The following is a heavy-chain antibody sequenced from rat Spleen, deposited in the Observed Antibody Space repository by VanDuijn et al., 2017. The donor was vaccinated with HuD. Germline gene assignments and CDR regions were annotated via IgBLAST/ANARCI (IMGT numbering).Heavy chain of an antibody. Sequence: EVQLVETGGGLVQPGKSLKLSCVASGFTFNNFWMSWIRQAPGKGLEWVASISNTGGGGTYYRDSVKGRFTISRDNAKDTLYLQMDSLRPEDPATYYCTTDRGTYIGFGWFAYWGQGTLVTVSS. CDR3: TTDRGTYIGFGWFAY. CDR2: ISNTGGGGT. D-gene: IGHD1-9*01. V-gene: IGHV5-31*01. CDR1: GFTFNNFW. J-gene: IGHJ3*01.